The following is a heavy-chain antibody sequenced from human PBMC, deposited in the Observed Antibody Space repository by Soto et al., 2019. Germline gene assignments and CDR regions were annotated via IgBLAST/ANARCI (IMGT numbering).Heavy chain of an antibody. J-gene: IGHJ5*02. CDR2: ISGSGGST. D-gene: IGHD1-26*01. Sequence: GGSLRLSCAASGFTFTNYAMAWVRQAPGKGLEWVSTISGSGGSTFYADSVKGRITISRDNSKNTLYLQLNSLRAEDSAVYYCAKKQAESSYPVGANNWFDPWGQGTLVTVSS. CDR3: AKKQAESSYPVGANNWFDP. V-gene: IGHV3-23*01. CDR1: GFTFTNYA.